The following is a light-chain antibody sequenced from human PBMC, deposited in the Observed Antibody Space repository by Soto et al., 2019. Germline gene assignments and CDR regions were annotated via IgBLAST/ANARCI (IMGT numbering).Light chain of an antibody. CDR1: QGLSNY. Sequence: DIQMTQSPSAMSASVGDRVTITCRASQGLSNYLAWFQQKPGKVPKRMIDAALSVQSGVPSRFSGSGSATEFTLTISSLQTEDFATYCCLQHNSYPFTCGPGTKVDIK. CDR3: LQHNSYPFT. CDR2: AAL. J-gene: IGKJ3*01. V-gene: IGKV1-17*03.